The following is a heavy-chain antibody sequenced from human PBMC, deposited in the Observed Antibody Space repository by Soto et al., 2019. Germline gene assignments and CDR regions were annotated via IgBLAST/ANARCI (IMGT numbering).Heavy chain of an antibody. D-gene: IGHD3-22*01. CDR3: AKGATYYYDSSGYYYG. J-gene: IGHJ4*02. CDR2: ISGSGGST. CDR1: GFTFSSYA. Sequence: EVQLLESGGGLVQPGGSLRLSCAASGFTFSSYAMSWVRQAPGKGLEWVSAISGSGGSTYYADSVKGRFTISRDNSKNTLYLQMNSLRAEDTAVYYCAKGATYYYDSSGYYYGWGQGTLVTVSS. V-gene: IGHV3-23*01.